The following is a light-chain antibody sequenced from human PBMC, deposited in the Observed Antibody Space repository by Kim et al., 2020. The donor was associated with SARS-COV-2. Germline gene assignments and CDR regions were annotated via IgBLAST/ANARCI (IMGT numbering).Light chain of an antibody. CDR2: LGS. CDR1: QSLLQSNGYNY. Sequence: DIVMTQSPPSLPVTPGEPASISCRSSQSLLQSNGYNYLDWYLQKPGQSPELLIYLGSSRASGVPDRFSGSGSGTDFTLKISRVEAEDVGVYYCMQALQTPFTFGGGTKVDIK. J-gene: IGKJ4*01. CDR3: MQALQTPFT. V-gene: IGKV2-28*01.